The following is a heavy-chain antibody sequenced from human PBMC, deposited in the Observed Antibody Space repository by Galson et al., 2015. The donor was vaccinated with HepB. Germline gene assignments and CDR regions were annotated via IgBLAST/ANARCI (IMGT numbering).Heavy chain of an antibody. V-gene: IGHV1-2*06. CDR3: ARDRTSSIATHIWGI. CDR1: GYTFTGYY. D-gene: IGHD6-6*01. Sequence: SVKVSCKASGYTFTGYYMHRVRQAPGQGLEWMGRINPNSGGTNYAQKFQGRVTMTRDTSISTAYMELSRLRSDDTAVYYCARDRTSSIATHIWGIWGQGTMVTVSS. CDR2: INPNSGGT. J-gene: IGHJ3*02.